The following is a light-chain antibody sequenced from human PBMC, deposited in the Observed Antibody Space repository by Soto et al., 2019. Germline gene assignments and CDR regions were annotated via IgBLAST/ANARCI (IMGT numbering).Light chain of an antibody. Sequence: DIQITQSPSTLSVSVGDRVTITCRASQSISSWLAWYQQKPGTAPKVLIYDASSLVSGVPSRFSGSGSGTEFTLTISSLQPDDFATYYCQQYSSYWTFGQGTKVDI. V-gene: IGKV1-5*01. CDR1: QSISSW. CDR2: DAS. J-gene: IGKJ1*01. CDR3: QQYSSYWT.